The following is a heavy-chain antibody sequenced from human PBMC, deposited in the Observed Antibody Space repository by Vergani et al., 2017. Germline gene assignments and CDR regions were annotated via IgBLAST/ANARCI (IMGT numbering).Heavy chain of an antibody. Sequence: QVQLVQSGAEVKKPGASVKVSCKASGGTFSSYAISWVRQAPGQGLEWMGRIIPILGIANYAQKFQGRVTITADKSTSTAYMVLSSLRSQDTAVYYCASGIVGATTFSYYYCMDVWGQGTTVTVSS. J-gene: IGHJ6*02. CDR2: IIPILGIA. CDR1: GGTFSSYA. V-gene: IGHV1-69*09. CDR3: ASGIVGATTFSYYYCMDV. D-gene: IGHD1-26*01.